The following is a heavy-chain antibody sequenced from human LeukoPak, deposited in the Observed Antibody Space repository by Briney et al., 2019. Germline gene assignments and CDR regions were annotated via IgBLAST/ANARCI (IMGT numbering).Heavy chain of an antibody. CDR2: ISSSSTYI. Sequence: GGSLRLSGAASGFTFSSYSMNWVRQAPGKGLEWVSSISSSSTYIYYADSVKGRFTISRDNAKNSLDLQMDSLRVEDTDIYYCAREGYSAYGLDNWGQGTLVTVSS. D-gene: IGHD5-12*01. J-gene: IGHJ4*02. CDR1: GFTFSSYS. CDR3: AREGYSAYGLDN. V-gene: IGHV3-21*01.